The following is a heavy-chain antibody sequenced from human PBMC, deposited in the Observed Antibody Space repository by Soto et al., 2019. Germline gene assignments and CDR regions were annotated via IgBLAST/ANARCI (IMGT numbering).Heavy chain of an antibody. V-gene: IGHV3-33*01. D-gene: IGHD3-16*01. J-gene: IGHJ3*02. CDR2: MWYDGTNN. CDR1: GFTFRIYI. CDR3: ARDATFGTKGGSFDI. Sequence: GGSLRLSCAASGFTFRIYIMHWVRQSPGKGLEWVAVMWYDGTNNYYGESVKGRFTISRDNSENTLYLQMNSLRVEDTAVYYCARDATFGTKGGSFDIWGHGTLVTVSS.